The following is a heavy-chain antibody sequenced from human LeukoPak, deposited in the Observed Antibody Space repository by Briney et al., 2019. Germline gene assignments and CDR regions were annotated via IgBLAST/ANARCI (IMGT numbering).Heavy chain of an antibody. V-gene: IGHV3-66*01. J-gene: IGHJ4*02. D-gene: IGHD4-17*01. CDR2: IYSGGGT. CDR1: GGSISSGDYY. Sequence: ETLSLTCTVSGGSISSGDYYWSWIRQPPGKGLEWVSLIYSGGGTYYADSVKGRFTISRDNSRNTLSLQMNSLRVDDTAVYYCARGFRSVTTWGYFDYWGQGALVTVSS. CDR3: ARGFRSVTTWGYFDY.